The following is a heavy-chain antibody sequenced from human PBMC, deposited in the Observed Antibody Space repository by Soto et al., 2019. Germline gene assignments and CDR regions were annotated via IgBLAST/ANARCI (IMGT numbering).Heavy chain of an antibody. Sequence: QVQLQGSGPGLVKPSETLSLTCTVSGGSINGFYWTWIRQPPGKGLEWVGFIYYTGKTSYTPSLRGRVTISQDTSRNQFSLKLNSVTTADTAIYYCTRSSTGYAFDIWGQGTMVTVSS. CDR2: IYYTGKT. J-gene: IGHJ3*02. D-gene: IGHD2-8*02. CDR3: TRSSTGYAFDI. CDR1: GGSINGFY. V-gene: IGHV4-59*01.